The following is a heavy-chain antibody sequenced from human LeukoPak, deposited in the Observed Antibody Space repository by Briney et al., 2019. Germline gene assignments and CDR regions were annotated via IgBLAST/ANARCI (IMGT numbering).Heavy chain of an antibody. J-gene: IGHJ5*02. CDR1: GYNFLSYG. CDR3: AREAPDIQLWLVETDA. CDR2: IGPYKGKT. Sequence: ASVKVSCKTSGYNFLSYGITWVRQAPGQGLEWVGWIGPYKGKTKYAESLQDRVTMTADTFTTTAYMELRSLRSDDTAVYYCAREAPDIQLWLVETDAWGQGTLVTVSS. D-gene: IGHD3-10*01. V-gene: IGHV1-18*01.